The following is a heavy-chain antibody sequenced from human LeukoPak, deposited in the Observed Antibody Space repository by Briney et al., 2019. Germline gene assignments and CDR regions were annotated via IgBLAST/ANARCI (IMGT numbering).Heavy chain of an antibody. CDR3: ARTQIGFCSGTSCTLYYFDF. J-gene: IGHJ4*02. V-gene: IGHV3-20*04. D-gene: IGHD2-2*03. Sequence: PGGSLRLSCAASGLSCDDYAMTWVRQDPGKGLEWVSTITRNGGSTSYAESVKGRFTISRDNAKSSLYLQISSLRAEDTALYYCARTQIGFCSGTSCTLYYFDFWGQGTLVTVSS. CDR2: ITRNGGST. CDR1: GLSCDDYA.